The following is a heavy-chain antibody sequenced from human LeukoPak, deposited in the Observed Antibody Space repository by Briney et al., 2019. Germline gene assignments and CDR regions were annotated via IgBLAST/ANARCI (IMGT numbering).Heavy chain of an antibody. CDR2: ISGSGDST. Sequence: QSGGSLRLSCAASGFTFSSYAMSWVRQAPGKGLEWVSAISGSGDSTYYADSVKGRFTISRDNSKNTLYLQMNSLRVEDTAVYYCAKAPGPAAVGGFDYWGQGTLVTVSS. CDR1: GFTFSSYA. CDR3: AKAPGPAAVGGFDY. J-gene: IGHJ4*02. D-gene: IGHD2-2*01. V-gene: IGHV3-23*01.